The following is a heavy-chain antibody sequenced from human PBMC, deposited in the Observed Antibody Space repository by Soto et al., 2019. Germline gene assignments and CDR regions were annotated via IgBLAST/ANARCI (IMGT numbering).Heavy chain of an antibody. CDR1: GFTFSSYG. CDR3: ASGQDHVLLWFGELSYDAFDI. D-gene: IGHD3-10*01. V-gene: IGHV3-33*01. J-gene: IGHJ3*02. Sequence: PGGSLRLSCAASGFTFSSYGMHWVRQAPGKGLEWVAVISYDGSNKYYADSVKGRFTISRDNSKNTLYLQMNSLRAEDTAVYYCASGQDHVLLWFGELSYDAFDIWGQGTMVTVSS. CDR2: ISYDGSNK.